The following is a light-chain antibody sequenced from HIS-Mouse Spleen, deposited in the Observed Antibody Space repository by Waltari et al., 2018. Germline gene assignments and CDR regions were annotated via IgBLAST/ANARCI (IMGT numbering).Light chain of an antibody. V-gene: IGLV3-19*01. Sequence: SSELTQDPAVSVALGQTVRITYQGDSLRSYYASWYRQKPGPAPVLVIYGKNNRPSGIPDRFPGSSSGNTASLTITGAQAEDEADYYCNSRDSSGNQVVFGGGSKLTVL. J-gene: IGLJ2*01. CDR2: GKN. CDR3: NSRDSSGNQVV. CDR1: SLRSYY.